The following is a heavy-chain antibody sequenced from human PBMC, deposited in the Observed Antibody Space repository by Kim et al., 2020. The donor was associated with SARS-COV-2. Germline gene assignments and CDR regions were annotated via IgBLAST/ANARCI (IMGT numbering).Heavy chain of an antibody. V-gene: IGHV3-33*01. J-gene: IGHJ6*02. CDR3: ARDTRDYYGMDV. Sequence: YYACAVKGRFTISRDNSKNTLYLQMNSLRAEDTAVYYCARDTRDYYGMDVWGQGTTVTVSS.